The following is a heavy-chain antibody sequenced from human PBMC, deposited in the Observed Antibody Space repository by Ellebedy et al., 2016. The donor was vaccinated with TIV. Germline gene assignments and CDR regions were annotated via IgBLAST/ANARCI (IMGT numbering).Heavy chain of an antibody. V-gene: IGHV3-7*01. CDR1: GFTFSTYW. CDR2: IKQDGSEI. J-gene: IGHJ2*01. CDR3: AGRHFDL. Sequence: GESLKISXAASGFTFSTYWMSWVRQAPGKGLEWVANIKQDGSEIYYVDSVKGRFTISRDNTKNSLYLQMNSLRAEDTAVYFCAGRHFDLWGRGTLVTVSS.